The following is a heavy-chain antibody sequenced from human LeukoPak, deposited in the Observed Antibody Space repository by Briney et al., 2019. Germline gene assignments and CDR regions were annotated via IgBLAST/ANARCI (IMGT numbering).Heavy chain of an antibody. Sequence: GESLRLSCAASGFTFSSYELNWVRQAPGKGLEWVSSISSSSSYIYYADSVKGRFTISRDNAKNSLYLQMNSLRAEDTAVYYCAGVDSSGFFDAFDIWGQGTMVTVSS. D-gene: IGHD3-22*01. V-gene: IGHV3-21*01. CDR2: ISSSSSYI. CDR1: GFTFSSYE. CDR3: AGVDSSGFFDAFDI. J-gene: IGHJ3*02.